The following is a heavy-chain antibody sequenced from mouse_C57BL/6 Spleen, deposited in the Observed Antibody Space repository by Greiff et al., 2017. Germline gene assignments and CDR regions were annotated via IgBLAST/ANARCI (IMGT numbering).Heavy chain of an antibody. CDR3: TSRLPYYAMDY. CDR2: IDPETGGT. Sequence: VQLQQSGAELVRPGASVTLSCKASGYTFTDYEMHWVKQTPVHGLEWIGAIDPETGGTAYNQKFKGKAILTADKSSSTAYMELRSLTSEDSAVYYCTSRLPYYAMDYWGQGTSVTVSS. D-gene: IGHD2-10*01. V-gene: IGHV1-15*01. J-gene: IGHJ4*01. CDR1: GYTFTDYE.